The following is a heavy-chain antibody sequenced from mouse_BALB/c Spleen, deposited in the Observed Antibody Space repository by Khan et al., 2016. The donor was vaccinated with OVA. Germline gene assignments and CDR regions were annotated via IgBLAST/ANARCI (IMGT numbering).Heavy chain of an antibody. CDR3: ASSVTITTVVATDFDC. Sequence: VQLKQSGPGLVKPSQSLSLTCTVTGYSITSDCAWNWIRQFPGNKLEWMGYISYSGHTSYNPSLKSRISITRDTSKNQFFLQLNSVTTEDTATYYCASSVTITTVVATDFDCWGQGTTLTVSS. CDR1: GYSITSDCA. V-gene: IGHV3-2*02. CDR2: ISYSGHT. J-gene: IGHJ2*01. D-gene: IGHD1-1*01.